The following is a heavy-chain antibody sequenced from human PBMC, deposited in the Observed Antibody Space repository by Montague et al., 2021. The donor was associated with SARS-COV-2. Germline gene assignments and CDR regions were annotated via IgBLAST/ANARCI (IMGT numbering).Heavy chain of an antibody. Sequence: SLRLSCSASAFTFSSYDMYWVRQVTGNGLEWVSAIGTAGDTFYSGSVKGRFTISRDNSKNTLYLQMNSLRAEDTAVYYCAREYSAPRWFGEYNRYGMDVWGQGTTVNVSS. CDR1: AFTFSSYD. CDR2: IGTAGDT. V-gene: IGHV3-13*01. CDR3: AREYSAPRWFGEYNRYGMDV. J-gene: IGHJ6*02. D-gene: IGHD3-10*01.